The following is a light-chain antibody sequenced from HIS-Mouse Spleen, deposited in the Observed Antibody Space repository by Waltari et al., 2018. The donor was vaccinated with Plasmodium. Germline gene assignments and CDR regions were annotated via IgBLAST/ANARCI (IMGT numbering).Light chain of an antibody. CDR1: QSVSSN. CDR2: GAS. Sequence: EIVMTQSPATLFVSPGERATLSCRASQSVSSNLAWYQQKPGQAPRLLIYGASTRATGIPARFSGSGSGTEFTLTISSMQSEDFAVYYCQQYNNWPPTWTFGQGTKVEIE. V-gene: IGKV3-15*01. J-gene: IGKJ1*01. CDR3: QQYNNWPPTWT.